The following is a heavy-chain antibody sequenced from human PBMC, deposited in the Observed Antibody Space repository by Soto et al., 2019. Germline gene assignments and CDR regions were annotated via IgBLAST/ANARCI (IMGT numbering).Heavy chain of an antibody. V-gene: IGHV3-21*01. J-gene: IGHJ4*02. CDR2: ISSSSSYI. CDR3: ARDTYSSSWNIDY. D-gene: IGHD6-13*01. Sequence: GGSLRLSCAASGFTFSSYSMNWVRQAPGKGLEWVSSISSSSSYIYYADSVKGRFTISRDNAKNSLYLQMNSLRAEDTAVYYCARDTYSSSWNIDYWGQRTLVTVSS. CDR1: GFTFSSYS.